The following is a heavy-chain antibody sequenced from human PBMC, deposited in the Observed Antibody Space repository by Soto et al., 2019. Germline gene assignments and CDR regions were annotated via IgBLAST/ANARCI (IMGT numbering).Heavy chain of an antibody. CDR2: IYYSGST. CDR3: ARGPLWFGELLSPWFDP. J-gene: IGHJ5*02. CDR1: GGSISSYY. V-gene: IGHV4-59*01. Sequence: SETLSLTCTVSGGSISSYYWSWIRQPPGKGLEWIGYIYYSGSTNYNPSLKSRVTISVDTSKNQFSLKLSSVTAADTAVYYCARGPLWFGELLSPWFDPWGQGTLVTVSS. D-gene: IGHD3-10*01.